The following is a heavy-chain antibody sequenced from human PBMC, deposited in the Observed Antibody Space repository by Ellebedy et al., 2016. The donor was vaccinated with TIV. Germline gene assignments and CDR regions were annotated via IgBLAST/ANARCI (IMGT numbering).Heavy chain of an antibody. CDR1: GGSISSYY. CDR3: ARDLVVPAASDGMDV. D-gene: IGHD2-2*01. CDR2: IYYSGST. J-gene: IGHJ6*02. Sequence: SETLSLTCTVSGGSISSYYWSWIRQPPGKGLEWIGYIYYSGSTNYNPSLKSRVTISVDTSKNQFSLKLSSVTAADTAVYYCARDLVVPAASDGMDVWGQGTTVTVSS. V-gene: IGHV4-59*01.